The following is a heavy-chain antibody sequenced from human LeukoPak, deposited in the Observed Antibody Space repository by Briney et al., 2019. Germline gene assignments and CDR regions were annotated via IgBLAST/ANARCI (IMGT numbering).Heavy chain of an antibody. Sequence: PSETLSLTCTVSGGSISSTNYYWGWIRQPPGKGLEWIGSIYHSGSTYYNPSLKSRVTISVDTSKNQFSLKLSSVTAADTAVYYCARVYRGNGDFQHWGQGTLVTVSS. CDR3: ARVYRGNGDFQH. V-gene: IGHV4-39*07. CDR1: GGSISSTNYY. J-gene: IGHJ1*01. CDR2: IYHSGST. D-gene: IGHD4-23*01.